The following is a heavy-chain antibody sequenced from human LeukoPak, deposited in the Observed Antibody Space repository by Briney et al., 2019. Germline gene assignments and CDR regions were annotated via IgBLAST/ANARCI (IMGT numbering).Heavy chain of an antibody. J-gene: IGHJ4*02. D-gene: IGHD4-23*01. CDR2: INPSGGST. Sequence: GASVKVSCKASGYTFTSYYMHWVRQAPGQGLEWMGIINPSGGSTSYAQKSQGRVTMTRDTSTSTVYMELSSLRSEDTAVYYCARGYYGGNSGGYYFDYWGQGTLVTVSS. CDR1: GYTFTSYY. V-gene: IGHV1-46*01. CDR3: ARGYYGGNSGGYYFDY.